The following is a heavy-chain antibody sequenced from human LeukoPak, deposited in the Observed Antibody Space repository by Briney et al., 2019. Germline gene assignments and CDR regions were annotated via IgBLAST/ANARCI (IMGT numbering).Heavy chain of an antibody. J-gene: IGHJ4*02. CDR1: GYTFISYY. D-gene: IGHD6-19*01. Sequence: ASVKVSCKASGYTFISYYMHWVRHAPGQGLEWMGIINTSGGSTSYAQKFQGRVTMTSDTSTSIVYMELSRLRSEDAAVYYCARKDSSGRLGNWGQGTLVTVSS. CDR3: ARKDSSGRLGN. V-gene: IGHV1-46*01. CDR2: INTSGGST.